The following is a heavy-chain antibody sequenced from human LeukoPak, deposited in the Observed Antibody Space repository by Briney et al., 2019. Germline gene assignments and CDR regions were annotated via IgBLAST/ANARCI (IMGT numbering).Heavy chain of an antibody. J-gene: IGHJ4*02. CDR3: ARDCSGGSCYLVY. Sequence: ASVKVSCKASGGTFSSYAISWVRQAPGQGLEWMGGIIPIFGTANYAQKFQGRVTITADESTSTAYMELRSLRSDDTAMYYCARDCSGGSCYLVYWGQGTLVTVSS. V-gene: IGHV1-69*13. CDR2: IIPIFGTA. D-gene: IGHD2-15*01. CDR1: GGTFSSYA.